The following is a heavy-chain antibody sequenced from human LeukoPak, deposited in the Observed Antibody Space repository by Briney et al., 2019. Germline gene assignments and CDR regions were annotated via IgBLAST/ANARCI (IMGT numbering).Heavy chain of an antibody. J-gene: IGHJ4*02. CDR3: AKVYTAVAGHRWDY. D-gene: IGHD6-19*01. V-gene: IGHV3-23*01. CDR2: ISGSGGST. CDR1: GFTFSSYA. Sequence: GGSLRLSCAASGFTFSSYAMSWVRQAPGKGLEWVSAISGSGGSTYYADSVKGRFTISRDNSKNTLYLQMNSLRAEDTAVYYRAKVYTAVAGHRWDYWGQGTLVTVSS.